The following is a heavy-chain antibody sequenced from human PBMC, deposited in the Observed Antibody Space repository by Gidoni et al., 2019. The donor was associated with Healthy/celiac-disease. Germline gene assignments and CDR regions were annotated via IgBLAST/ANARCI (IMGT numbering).Heavy chain of an antibody. CDR1: GFPFSSYA. J-gene: IGHJ5*02. V-gene: IGHV3-23*01. Sequence: EVQLLESGGGLVQPGGSLRLSCAASGFPFSSYAMSWVRQAPGKGLEWVSAISGSGGSTYYADSVKGRFTISRDNSKNTLYLQMNSLRAEDTAVYYCAKDAGELWLRGDNWFDPWGQGTLVTVSS. CDR2: ISGSGGST. D-gene: IGHD5-18*01. CDR3: AKDAGELWLRGDNWFDP.